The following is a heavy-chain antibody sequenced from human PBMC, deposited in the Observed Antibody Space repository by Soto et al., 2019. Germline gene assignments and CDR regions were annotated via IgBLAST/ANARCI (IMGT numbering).Heavy chain of an antibody. CDR1: GFTFSSYW. D-gene: IGHD3-16*01. V-gene: IGHV3-7*03. J-gene: IGHJ4*02. CDR3: ARDDGLRTVDY. CDR2: LKPDGGEE. Sequence: PGGSLRLSCAASGFTFSSYWMSWVRQDPGKGLEWVANLKPDGGEEYYEDSVKGRFTISRDNARNSLYLYMNNLRAEDTAVYYCARDDGLRTVDYWGQGTLVTVSS.